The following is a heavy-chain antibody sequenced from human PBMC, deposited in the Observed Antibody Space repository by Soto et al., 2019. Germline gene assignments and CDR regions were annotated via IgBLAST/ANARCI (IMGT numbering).Heavy chain of an antibody. CDR2: INHSGST. J-gene: IGHJ4*02. V-gene: IGHV4-34*01. CDR1: GGSFSGYY. Sequence: SETLSLTCAVYGGSFSGYYWSWIRQPPGKGLEWIGEINHSGSTNYNPSLKSRVTISVDTSKNQFSLKLSSVTAADTAVYYCARRRAPLYSSSWRYYFDYWGQGTLVTVSS. D-gene: IGHD6-13*01. CDR3: ARRRAPLYSSSWRYYFDY.